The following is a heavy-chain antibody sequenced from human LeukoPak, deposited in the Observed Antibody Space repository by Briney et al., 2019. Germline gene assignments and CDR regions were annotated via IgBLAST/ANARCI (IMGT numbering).Heavy chain of an antibody. J-gene: IGHJ4*02. CDR1: GGSISSGGYS. CDR3: ARDGDYVLDY. Sequence: SETLSLTCTVSGGSISSGGYSWSWIRQHPGRGLEWIGYIYYSGSTYYNPSLKSRVTISVDTSKNQFSLKLSSVTAADTAVYYCARDGDYVLDYWGQGTLVTVSS. V-gene: IGHV4-31*03. CDR2: IYYSGST. D-gene: IGHD4-17*01.